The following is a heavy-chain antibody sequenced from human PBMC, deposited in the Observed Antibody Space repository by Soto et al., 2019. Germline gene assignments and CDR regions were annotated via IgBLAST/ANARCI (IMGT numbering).Heavy chain of an antibody. J-gene: IGHJ6*02. D-gene: IGHD6-25*01. CDR2: ISSSSSYI. CDR1: GFTFSSYS. V-gene: IGHV3-21*01. Sequence: GGSLRLSCAASGFTFSSYSMNWVRQAPGKGLEWVSSISSSSSYIYYAYSVKGRFTISRDNAKNSLYLQMNSLRAEDTAVYYWARDFGDSSVFRYYGMDVWGQGTTVTVSS. CDR3: ARDFGDSSVFRYYGMDV.